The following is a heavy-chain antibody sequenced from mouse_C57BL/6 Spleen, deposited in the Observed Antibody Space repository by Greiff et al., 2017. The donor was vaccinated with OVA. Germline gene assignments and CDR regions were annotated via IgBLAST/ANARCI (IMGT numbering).Heavy chain of an antibody. D-gene: IGHD2-3*01. CDR2: IRLKSDNYAT. V-gene: IGHV6-3*01. CDR1: GFTFSNYW. CDR3: TGEKWDGYYLR. Sequence: EVKVEESGGGLVQPGGSMKLSCVASGFTFSNYWMNWVRQSPEKGLEWVAQIRLKSDNYATHYAESVKGRFTISRDDSKSSVYLQMNNLRAEDTGIYYCTGEKWDGYYLRWGQGTTLTVSS. J-gene: IGHJ2*01.